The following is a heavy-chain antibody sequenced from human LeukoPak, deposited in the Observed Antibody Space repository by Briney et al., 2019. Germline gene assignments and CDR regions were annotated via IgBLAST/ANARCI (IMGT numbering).Heavy chain of an antibody. D-gene: IGHD2-2*01. Sequence: ASVKVSCKASGYTFTSYGISWVRQAPGQGLEWMGWINPNSGVTESAQKFQGRVTMTRDTSTSTAYMELSRLRSDDTAVYCCTRDHCSSIKCYEYNYFGMDVWGQGTTVTVSS. J-gene: IGHJ6*02. CDR1: GYTFTSYG. V-gene: IGHV1-2*02. CDR3: TRDHCSSIKCYEYNYFGMDV. CDR2: INPNSGVT.